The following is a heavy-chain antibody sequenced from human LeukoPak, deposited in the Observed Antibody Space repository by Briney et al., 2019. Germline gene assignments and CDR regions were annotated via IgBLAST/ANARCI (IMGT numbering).Heavy chain of an antibody. Sequence: ASVKVSCKASGYTFTNYDINWVRQAIGQGLEWMGWMNPKSGYTGYAQKFQGRVTMTRDTSISTAYMELGSLRSEDTDVYYCARVTGSIDYWGQGTLVTVSS. D-gene: IGHD1-26*01. CDR2: MNPKSGYT. J-gene: IGHJ4*02. CDR3: ARVTGSIDY. CDR1: GYTFTNYD. V-gene: IGHV1-8*01.